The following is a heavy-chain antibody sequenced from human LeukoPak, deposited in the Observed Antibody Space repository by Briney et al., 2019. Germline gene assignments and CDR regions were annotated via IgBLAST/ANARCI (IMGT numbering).Heavy chain of an antibody. Sequence: SETLSLTCAVYGGSFSGYYWSWIRQPPGKGLEWIGETNHSGSTNYNPSLKSRVTISVDTSKKQFSLKLSSVTAADTAVYYCVTYYFDSSGPKKNYWGQGTLVTVSS. CDR2: TNHSGST. V-gene: IGHV4-34*01. D-gene: IGHD3-22*01. J-gene: IGHJ4*02. CDR3: VTYYFDSSGPKKNY. CDR1: GGSFSGYY.